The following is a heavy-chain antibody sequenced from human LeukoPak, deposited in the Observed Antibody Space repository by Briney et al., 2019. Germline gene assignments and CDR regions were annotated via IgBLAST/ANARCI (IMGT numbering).Heavy chain of an antibody. D-gene: IGHD3-22*01. CDR3: ARQVSYYYDSSGYYFGY. Sequence: GGSLRLSCAASGFTFSSYWMHWVRQAPGKGLVWVSRINSDGSSTNYADSVKGRFTISRDNAKNTLFLQMNSLRAEDTAVYYCARQVSYYYDSSGYYFGYWGQGTLVTVSS. J-gene: IGHJ4*02. CDR1: GFTFSSYW. V-gene: IGHV3-74*01. CDR2: INSDGSST.